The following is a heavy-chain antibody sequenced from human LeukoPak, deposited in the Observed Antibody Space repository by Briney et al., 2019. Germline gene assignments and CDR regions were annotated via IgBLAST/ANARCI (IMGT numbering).Heavy chain of an antibody. Sequence: GGSLRLSCAASGFTFSSYGMHWVRQAPGKGLEWVAVISYDGSNKYYADSVKGRFTISRDNSKNTLYLQMNSLRAEDTAVYYCAKEGPAMVRGGVDYWGQGTLVTVSS. D-gene: IGHD3-10*01. CDR2: ISYDGSNK. V-gene: IGHV3-30*18. CDR3: AKEGPAMVRGGVDY. J-gene: IGHJ4*02. CDR1: GFTFSSYG.